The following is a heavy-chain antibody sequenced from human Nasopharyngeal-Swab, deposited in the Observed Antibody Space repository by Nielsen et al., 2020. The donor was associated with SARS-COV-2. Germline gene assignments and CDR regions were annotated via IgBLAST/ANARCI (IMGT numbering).Heavy chain of an antibody. D-gene: IGHD6-19*01. V-gene: IGHV3-30*18. Sequence: GGSLRLSCAASGFTSSSYGMHWVRQAPGKGLEWVAVISYDGSNKYYADSVKGRFTISRDNSKNTLYLQMNSLRAEDTAVYYCAKSRIVVALPDYWGQGTVVTVSS. CDR3: AKSRIVVALPDY. CDR2: ISYDGSNK. J-gene: IGHJ4*02. CDR1: GFTSSSYG.